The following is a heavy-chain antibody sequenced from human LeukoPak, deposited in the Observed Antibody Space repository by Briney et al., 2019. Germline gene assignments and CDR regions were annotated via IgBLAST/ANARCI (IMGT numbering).Heavy chain of an antibody. J-gene: IGHJ4*02. V-gene: IGHV3-11*04. CDR2: ISGSGIIM. CDR1: GFTFSDSY. Sequence: PGGSLRLSCAASGFTFSDSYTTWLRQAPGKGLEGVSYISGSGIIMYYADSVKGRFTISRDNAKNSLFLQMNSLRAEDTAVYYCARGWWNYVSWGQGTLVTVSS. D-gene: IGHD1-7*01. CDR3: ARGWWNYVS.